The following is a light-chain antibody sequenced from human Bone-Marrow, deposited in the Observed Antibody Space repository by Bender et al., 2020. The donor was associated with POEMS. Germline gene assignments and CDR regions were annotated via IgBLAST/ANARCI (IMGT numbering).Light chain of an antibody. V-gene: IGLV3-21*02. CDR3: QVWDSRTAYV. CDR2: EDS. CDR1: DIEGTS. J-gene: IGLJ1*01. Sequence: YVLTQPASVSVAPGQTARIPCEADDIEGTSVHWYQQRPGQAPLLVVHEDSDRPSGIPERFSGSNSGNTATLIISGVDAGDEADYYCQVWDSRTAYVFGGGTKVTVL.